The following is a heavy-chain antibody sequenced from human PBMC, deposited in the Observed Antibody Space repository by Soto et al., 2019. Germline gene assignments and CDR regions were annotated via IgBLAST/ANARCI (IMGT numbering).Heavy chain of an antibody. CDR3: ARDTPDYDILTGSLDY. Sequence: SLRLSCAASGFTFSDYYMSWIRQAPGKGLEWVSYISSSGSTIYYADSVKGRFTISRDNAKNSLYLQMNSLRAEDTAVYYCARDTPDYDILTGSLDYWGQGTLVTVSS. CDR1: GFTFSDYY. V-gene: IGHV3-11*01. CDR2: ISSSGSTI. D-gene: IGHD3-9*01. J-gene: IGHJ4*02.